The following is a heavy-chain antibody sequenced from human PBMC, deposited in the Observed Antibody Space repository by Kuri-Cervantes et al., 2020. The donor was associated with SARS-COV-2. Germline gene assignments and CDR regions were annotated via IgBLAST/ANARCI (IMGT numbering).Heavy chain of an antibody. Sequence: GGSLRLSCAASGFTFSSYAMHWVRQAPGKGLEWVAVISYDGSNKYYADSVKGRFTISRDNSKNTLYLQMNSLRAEDTAVYYCAKDLKFWDTAMVIGDCWGQGTLVTVSS. CDR2: ISYDGSNK. J-gene: IGHJ4*02. CDR3: AKDLKFWDTAMVIGDC. V-gene: IGHV3-30-3*01. CDR1: GFTFSSYA. D-gene: IGHD5-18*01.